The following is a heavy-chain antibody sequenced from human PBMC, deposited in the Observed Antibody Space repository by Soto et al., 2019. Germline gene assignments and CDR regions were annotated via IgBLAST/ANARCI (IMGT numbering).Heavy chain of an antibody. Sequence: GGSLRLSCAAYGFTFSSYAMSWVRQAPGKGLEWVSAISGSGGSTYYADSVKGRFTISRDNSKNTLYLQMNSLRAEDTAVYYCAKDLIAARLRGGYYFDYWGQGTLVTVSS. CDR1: GFTFSSYA. D-gene: IGHD6-6*01. CDR3: AKDLIAARLRGGYYFDY. V-gene: IGHV3-23*01. J-gene: IGHJ4*02. CDR2: ISGSGGST.